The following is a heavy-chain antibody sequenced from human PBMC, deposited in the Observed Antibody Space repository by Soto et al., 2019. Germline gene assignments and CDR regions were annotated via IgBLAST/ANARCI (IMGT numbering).Heavy chain of an antibody. D-gene: IGHD6-6*01. CDR1: GYTFTSYA. J-gene: IGHJ6*02. V-gene: IGHV1-3*01. Sequence: ASVKVSCKASGYTFTSYAMHWVRQAPGQRLEWMGWINAGNGNTKYSQKFQGRATITRDTSASTAYMELSSLRSEDTAVYYCARQYSSSFPYYYYGMDVWGQGTTVTVSS. CDR2: INAGNGNT. CDR3: ARQYSSSFPYYYYGMDV.